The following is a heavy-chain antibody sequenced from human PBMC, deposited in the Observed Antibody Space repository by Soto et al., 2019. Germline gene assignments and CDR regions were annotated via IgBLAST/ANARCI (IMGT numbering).Heavy chain of an antibody. Sequence: PSETLSLTCTVSGGSLSSSSYYWGWIRQPPGKGLDWIGSIYYSGSTYYNPSLKSRVTISVDTSKNQFSLKLSSVTAADTAVYYCARHDLGYCSGGSCYSEAFDIWGQGTMVTVSS. CDR1: GGSLSSSSYY. V-gene: IGHV4-39*01. D-gene: IGHD2-15*01. J-gene: IGHJ3*02. CDR3: ARHDLGYCSGGSCYSEAFDI. CDR2: IYYSGST.